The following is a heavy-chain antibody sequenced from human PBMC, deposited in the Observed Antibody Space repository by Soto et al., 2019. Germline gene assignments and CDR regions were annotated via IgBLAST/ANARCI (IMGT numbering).Heavy chain of an antibody. CDR1: GGSFSGYY. CDR3: ARSLGLETDAFDI. Sequence: SETLSLTCAVYGGSFSGYYWSWIRQPLGKGLEWIGEINHSGSTNYNPSLKSRVTISVDTSKNQFSLKLSSVTAADTAVYYCARSLGLETDAFDIWGQGTMVTVSS. CDR2: INHSGST. D-gene: IGHD1-1*01. V-gene: IGHV4-34*01. J-gene: IGHJ3*02.